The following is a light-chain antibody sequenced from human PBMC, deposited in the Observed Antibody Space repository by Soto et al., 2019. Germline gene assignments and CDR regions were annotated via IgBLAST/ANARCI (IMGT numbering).Light chain of an antibody. J-gene: IGLJ2*01. CDR2: ATS. V-gene: IGLV7-46*01. Sequence: QAVVTQEPSLTVSPGGTVTLTCASSTGAVTNGHYPYWFQQKPGQAPRTLIYATSNKHSWTPARFAGSLLGGKPVLTLSGAQPEDEADYFCLISFGGARRVFGGGTKLTVL. CDR3: LISFGGARRV. CDR1: TGAVTNGHY.